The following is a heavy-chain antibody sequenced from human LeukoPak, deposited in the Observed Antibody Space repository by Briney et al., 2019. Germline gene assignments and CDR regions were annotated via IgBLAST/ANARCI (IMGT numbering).Heavy chain of an antibody. J-gene: IGHJ3*02. V-gene: IGHV4-59*01. CDR2: VYYTGST. CDR1: GGSISNYY. CDR3: ARVSPGRDDAFDI. Sequence: SETLSLTCTVSGGSISNYYWTWIRQSPGKGLEWIGYVYYTGSTNYNPSLKSRVTISVDTSNNQFSLKLSSVTAADTAVYYCARVSPGRDDAFDIWGQGTMVTVSS.